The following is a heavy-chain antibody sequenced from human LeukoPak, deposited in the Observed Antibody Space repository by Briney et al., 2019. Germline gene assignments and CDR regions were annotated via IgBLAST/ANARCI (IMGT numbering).Heavy chain of an antibody. V-gene: IGHV1-69*01. CDR1: GGTFSSYA. D-gene: IGHD2-2*01. J-gene: IGHJ4*02. Sequence: SVKVSCKASGGTFSSYAITWVRQAPGQGLEWMAGIIPIFGTANYAQKFQGRVTITADESTSTAYMELSSLRSEDTAVYYCARGEGREDIVVVPAAMFDYWGQGTLVTVSS. CDR2: IIPIFGTA. CDR3: ARGEGREDIVVVPAAMFDY.